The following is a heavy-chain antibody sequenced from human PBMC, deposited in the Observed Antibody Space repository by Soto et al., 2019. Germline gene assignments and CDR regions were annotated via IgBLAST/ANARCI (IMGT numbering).Heavy chain of an antibody. J-gene: IGHJ4*02. CDR2: ITTSSSFR. Sequence: EVQLVESGGGLVKPGGSLRLSCAASGFTFSTYSMNWVRQAPGKGLEWVADITTSSSFRFYADSVKGRFTISRDDAKNSLYLQMNSLRAEDTGVHYCARDLGVALATLTLDYWGQGTLVTVSS. D-gene: IGHD2-15*01. V-gene: IGHV3-21*01. CDR1: GFTFSTYS. CDR3: ARDLGVALATLTLDY.